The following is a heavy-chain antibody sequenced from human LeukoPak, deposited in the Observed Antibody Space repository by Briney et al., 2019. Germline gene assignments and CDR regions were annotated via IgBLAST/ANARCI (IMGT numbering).Heavy chain of an antibody. CDR3: ARDLGNWGWNDF. D-gene: IGHD7-27*01. CDR2: INSDGSAT. Sequence: PGGSLRLSCAASGFTFSSYWMHWVRQAPGKGLVWVSRINSDGSATTYADSVKGRFTISRDNSKNTLYLQMNSLRAEDTAVYYCARDLGNWGWNDFWGQGTLVTVSS. J-gene: IGHJ4*02. CDR1: GFTFSSYW. V-gene: IGHV3-74*01.